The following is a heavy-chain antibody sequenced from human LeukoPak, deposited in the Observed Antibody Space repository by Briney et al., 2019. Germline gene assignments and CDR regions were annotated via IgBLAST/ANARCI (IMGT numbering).Heavy chain of an antibody. CDR3: ARDERETHYYDSSGYSLDY. J-gene: IGHJ4*02. D-gene: IGHD3-22*01. V-gene: IGHV1-2*02. CDR2: INPNSGGT. CDR1: GYTFTGYY. Sequence: ASVKVSCKASGYTFTGYYMHWVRQAPGQGLEWMGWINPNSGGTNYAQKFQGRVTMTRDTSISTAYMELSRLRSDDTAVYYCARDERETHYYDSSGYSLDYWGQGTLVTVSS.